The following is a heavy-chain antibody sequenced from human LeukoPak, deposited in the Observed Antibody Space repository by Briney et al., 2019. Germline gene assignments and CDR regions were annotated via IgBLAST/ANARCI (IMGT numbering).Heavy chain of an antibody. CDR3: ARDDDRAREIDY. D-gene: IGHD6-6*01. V-gene: IGHV1-69*04. CDR1: RGTFSKYA. CDR2: IIPIINIT. Sequence: ASVKVSCKASRGTFSKYAISWVRQAPGQGLEWMGRIIPIINITHYAQKFQGRVTIAADKSTSTAYMELSSLRSEDTAVYYCARDDDRAREIDYWGQGTLVTVSS. J-gene: IGHJ4*02.